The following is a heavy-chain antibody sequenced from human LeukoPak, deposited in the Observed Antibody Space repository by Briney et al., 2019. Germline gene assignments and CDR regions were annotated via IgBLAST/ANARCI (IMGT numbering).Heavy chain of an antibody. J-gene: IGHJ4*02. CDR3: ARGETSWTLPNDY. CDR2: IYSGGST. CDR1: GFTVSSNY. D-gene: IGHD2-2*01. V-gene: IGHV3-53*01. Sequence: TGGSLRLSCAASGFTVSSNYMSWVRQAPGKGLEWVSVIYSGGSTYYADSVKGRFTISRDNAKNSLYLQMNSLRAEDTAVYYCARGETSWTLPNDYWGQGTLVTVSS.